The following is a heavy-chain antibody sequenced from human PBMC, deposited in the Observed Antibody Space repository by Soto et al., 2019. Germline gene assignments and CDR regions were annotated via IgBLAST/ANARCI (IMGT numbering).Heavy chain of an antibody. CDR3: ARDTHSAGGWFDT. J-gene: IGHJ5*02. V-gene: IGHV1-69*17. CDR2: ITPRFGIP. CDR1: GGTSRSLS. D-gene: IGHD2-15*01. Sequence: QVQLVQSGAEVKKPGSSVKVSCKASGGTSRSLSITWVRQAPGQGLEWMGGITPRFGIPNYPQKFQGRLTITADKSTGTAYLELSSLRSEDTAVYYCARDTHSAGGWFDTWGRGTLVTVSS.